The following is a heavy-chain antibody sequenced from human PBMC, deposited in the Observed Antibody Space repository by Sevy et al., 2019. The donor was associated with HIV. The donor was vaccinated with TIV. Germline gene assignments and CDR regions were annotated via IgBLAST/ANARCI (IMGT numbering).Heavy chain of an antibody. J-gene: IGHJ4*02. D-gene: IGHD2-8*01. CDR2: LSFGCGEI. Sequence: GGSLRLSCAASGFTFSKYSMSWVRQPPGKGLEWVSTLSFGCGEINYADSVKGRFTISRDNSKSSVYLQMNNLRPEDTAVYYCAREGCTKPHDYWGQETLATVSS. CDR3: AREGCTKPHDY. V-gene: IGHV3-23*01. CDR1: GFTFSKYS.